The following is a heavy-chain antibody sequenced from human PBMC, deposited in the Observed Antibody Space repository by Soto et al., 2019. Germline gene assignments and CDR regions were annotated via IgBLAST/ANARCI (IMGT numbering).Heavy chain of an antibody. J-gene: IGHJ6*02. CDR2: IPYDGSNK. Sequence: PGGSLRLSCAASGFTFSSYAMHWVRQAPGKGLEWVAVIPYDGSNKYYADSVKGRFTISRENSKNTLFLQMNSLTVEDTAVYYGAKDQVPLVRGVPGYGLDVWGQGTPVTVSS. CDR3: AKDQVPLVRGVPGYGLDV. V-gene: IGHV3-30*04. CDR1: GFTFSSYA. D-gene: IGHD3-10*01.